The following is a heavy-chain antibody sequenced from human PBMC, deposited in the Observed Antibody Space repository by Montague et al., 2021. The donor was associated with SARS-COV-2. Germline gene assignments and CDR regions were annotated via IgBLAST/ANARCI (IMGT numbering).Heavy chain of an antibody. V-gene: IGHV4-59*01. Sequence: SETLSLTCTVSSGSISSYYWSWIRQPPGKGLEWIGYIYYSESTNYNPSLKSRVTISVDTSKNQFSLKLSSVTAADTAVYYCARGAGYSSSWYLAFEIWGQGRMVTVSS. CDR3: ARGAGYSSSWYLAFEI. CDR2: IYYSEST. D-gene: IGHD6-13*01. J-gene: IGHJ3*02. CDR1: SGSISSYY.